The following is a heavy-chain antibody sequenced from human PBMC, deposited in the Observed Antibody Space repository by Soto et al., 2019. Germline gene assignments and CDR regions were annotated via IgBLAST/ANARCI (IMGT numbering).Heavy chain of an antibody. CDR2: ISSSSSYI. CDR1: GFTFSSYS. D-gene: IGHD2-2*01. Sequence: GGSLRLSCAASGFTFSSYSMNWVRQAPGKGLEWVSSISSSSSYIYYADSVKGRFTISRDNAKNSLYLQMNSLRAEDTAVYYCASHCSSTSCYRYYYYGMDVWGQGTTVTVSS. CDR3: ASHCSSTSCYRYYYYGMDV. V-gene: IGHV3-21*01. J-gene: IGHJ6*02.